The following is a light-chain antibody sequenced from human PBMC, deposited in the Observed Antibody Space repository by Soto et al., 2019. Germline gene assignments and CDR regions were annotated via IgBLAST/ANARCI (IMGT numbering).Light chain of an antibody. Sequence: QSVLTQPPSASGTPGQRVTISCSGSSSNIGSNPVNWYQQLPGTAPKLLIYSNNQRPSGVPDRFSGSKSGTSAALAISGLQSEDEADYYCAAWDDSLNGAYVFGTGTKLTVL. V-gene: IGLV1-44*01. CDR1: SSNIGSNP. CDR3: AAWDDSLNGAYV. CDR2: SNN. J-gene: IGLJ1*01.